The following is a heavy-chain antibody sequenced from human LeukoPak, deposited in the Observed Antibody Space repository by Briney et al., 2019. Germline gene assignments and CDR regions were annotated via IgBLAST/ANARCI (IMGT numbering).Heavy chain of an antibody. J-gene: IGHJ3*02. CDR2: ISAYNGNT. Sequence: ASVKVSCKASGYTFTSYGISWVRQAPGQGLEWMGWISAYNGNTNYAQKLQGRVTMTTDTSTSTAYMELRSLRSDDTAVYYCARVRLWFGELWYDAFDIWGQGTMVTVSS. CDR3: ARVRLWFGELWYDAFDI. V-gene: IGHV1-18*01. CDR1: GYTFTSYG. D-gene: IGHD3-10*01.